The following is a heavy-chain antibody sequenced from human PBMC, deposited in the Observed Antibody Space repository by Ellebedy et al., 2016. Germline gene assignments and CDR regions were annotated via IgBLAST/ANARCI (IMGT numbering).Heavy chain of an antibody. V-gene: IGHV3-72*01. CDR1: GFTFSDHN. J-gene: IGHJ6*04. Sequence: GGSLRLSCAASGFTFSDHNIDWVRQAPGKGLEWVGRVGSKSGSYRTQYVASVRGRFTISTDDTRNSVYLQMNSLKTEETAVYYCSRGPQGLGPEEVWGEGTTVTVSS. D-gene: IGHD1-14*01. CDR3: SRGPQGLGPEEV. CDR2: VGSKSGSYRT.